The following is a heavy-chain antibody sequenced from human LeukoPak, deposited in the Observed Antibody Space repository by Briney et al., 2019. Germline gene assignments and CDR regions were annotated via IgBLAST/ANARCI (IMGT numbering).Heavy chain of an antibody. V-gene: IGHV1-2*02. Sequence: ASVKVSCKASGYTFTGYYMHWVRQAPGQGLEWMGWINPNSGGTNYAQKFQGGVTMTRDTSISTAYMELSRLRSDDTAVYYCAGGYCSGGSCYDFDYWGQGTLVTVSS. CDR3: AGGYCSGGSCYDFDY. J-gene: IGHJ4*02. CDR2: INPNSGGT. D-gene: IGHD2-15*01. CDR1: GYTFTGYY.